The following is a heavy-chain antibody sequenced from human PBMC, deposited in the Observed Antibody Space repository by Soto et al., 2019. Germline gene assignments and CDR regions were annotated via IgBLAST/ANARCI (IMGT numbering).Heavy chain of an antibody. CDR1: GYTLTELS. CDR3: ATAPTYDCSSSGYDLDY. Sequence: ASVKVSCKVSGYTLTELSMHWVRQTPGKGLEWMGGFDPEDGETIYAQKFQGRVTMTEDTSTDTAYMELSSLRSEDTAVYYCATAPTYDCSSSGYDLDYWGQGXMVTVHS. J-gene: IGHJ4*01. CDR2: FDPEDGET. V-gene: IGHV1-24*01. D-gene: IGHD3-22*01.